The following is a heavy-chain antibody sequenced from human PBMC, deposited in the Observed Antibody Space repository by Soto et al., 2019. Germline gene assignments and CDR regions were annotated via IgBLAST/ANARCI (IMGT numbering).Heavy chain of an antibody. J-gene: IGHJ5*02. CDR3: ARVVVVVAATKGGWFDP. CDR2: INHSGST. V-gene: IGHV4-34*01. CDR1: GGSFSGYY. Sequence: SETLSLTCAVYGGSFSGYYWSWIRQPPGKGLEWIGEINHSGSTNYNPSLKSRVTISVDTSKNQFSLKLSSVTAADTAVYYCARVVVVVAATKGGWFDPWGQGTLVTVSS. D-gene: IGHD2-15*01.